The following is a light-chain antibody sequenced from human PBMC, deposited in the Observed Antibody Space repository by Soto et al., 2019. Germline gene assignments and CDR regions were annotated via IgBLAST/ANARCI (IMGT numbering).Light chain of an antibody. CDR2: DVS. Sequence: QSALTQPASVSGSPGQSITISCTGTSSDVGNYNYVSWYQQHPGKAPKLMICDVSDRPSGVSNRFSGSKSGNTASLTISGLQAEDEADYYCSSYTSSSTLVFGGGTKVTVL. CDR1: SSDVGNYNY. CDR3: SSYTSSSTLV. J-gene: IGLJ2*01. V-gene: IGLV2-14*01.